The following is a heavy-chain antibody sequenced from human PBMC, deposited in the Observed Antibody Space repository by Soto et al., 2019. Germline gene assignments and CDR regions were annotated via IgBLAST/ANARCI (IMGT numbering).Heavy chain of an antibody. CDR2: INPNSGGT. J-gene: IGHJ4*02. CDR3: ARGTFQPYSSGWLDY. CDR1: GYTFTGYY. Sequence: AASVKVSCKASGYTFTGYYMHWVRQAPGQGLEWMGWINPNSGGTNYAQKFQGWVTMTRDTSISTAYMELSRLRSDDTAVYYCARGTFQPYSSGWLDYWGQGTLVTVSS. D-gene: IGHD6-19*01. V-gene: IGHV1-2*04.